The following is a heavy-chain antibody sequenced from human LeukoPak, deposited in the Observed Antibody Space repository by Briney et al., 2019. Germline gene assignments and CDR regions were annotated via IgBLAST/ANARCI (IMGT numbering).Heavy chain of an antibody. CDR2: INPNSGGT. Sequence: ASVKVSCKASGYTFTSYYMHWVRQATGQGLEWMGWINPNSGGTNYAQKFQGWVTMTRDTSISTAYMELRSLRSDDTAVYYCASSYCSSTSCYVGAMDYYYGMDVWGQGTTVTVSS. CDR3: ASSYCSSTSCYVGAMDYYYGMDV. J-gene: IGHJ6*02. CDR1: GYTFTSYY. V-gene: IGHV1-2*04. D-gene: IGHD2-2*01.